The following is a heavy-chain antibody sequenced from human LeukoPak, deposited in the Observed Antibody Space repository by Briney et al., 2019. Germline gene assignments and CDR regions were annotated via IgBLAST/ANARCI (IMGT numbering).Heavy chain of an antibody. CDR1: GFTFSSYA. Sequence: PGGSLRLSCAASGFTFSSYAMSWVRQARGKGLEWVSVIYTGGSTYYADSVKGRFTISRDNSKNTLELQMNSLRAEDTAVYYCAKLIGGYSYSDLWGRDTLVTVSS. D-gene: IGHD3-16*01. CDR2: IYTGGST. CDR3: AKLIGGYSYSDL. V-gene: IGHV3-66*02. J-gene: IGHJ2*01.